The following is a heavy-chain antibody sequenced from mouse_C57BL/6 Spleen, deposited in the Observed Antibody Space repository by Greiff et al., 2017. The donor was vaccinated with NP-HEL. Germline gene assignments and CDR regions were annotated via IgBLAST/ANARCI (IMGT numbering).Heavy chain of an antibody. Sequence: VQLQQPGAELVMPGASVKLSCKASGYTFTSYWMHWVKQRPGQGLEWIGEIDPSDSYTNYNQKFKGKSTLTVDKSSSTAYMQLSSLTSEDSAVYDCARRYDYDVYYFDYWGQGTTLTVSS. CDR2: IDPSDSYT. CDR3: ARRYDYDVYYFDY. J-gene: IGHJ2*01. D-gene: IGHD2-4*01. V-gene: IGHV1-69*01. CDR1: GYTFTSYW.